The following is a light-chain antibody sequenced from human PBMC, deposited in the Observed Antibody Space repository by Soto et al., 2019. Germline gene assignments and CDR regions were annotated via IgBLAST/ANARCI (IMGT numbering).Light chain of an antibody. Sequence: DIPMTQSPSSVSASVGDRVTITCRASQGIRSWLAWYQQKAGKAPKLLIYAASSLQSGVPSRFSGSGSGTDFTLTISSLQPEDFATYYCQQANSFPRTFGQGTKVEIK. J-gene: IGKJ1*01. V-gene: IGKV1-12*01. CDR2: AAS. CDR1: QGIRSW. CDR3: QQANSFPRT.